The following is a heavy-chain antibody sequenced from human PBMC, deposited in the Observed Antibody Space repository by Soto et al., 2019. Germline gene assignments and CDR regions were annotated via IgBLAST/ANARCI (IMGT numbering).Heavy chain of an antibody. CDR2: INYSGST. CDR1: GGSISGYY. V-gene: IGHV4-59*01. CDR3: ARDSSGGYDSAYFDY. Sequence: SETLSLTCTVSGGSISGYYWSWIRQPPGKGLEWIGYINYSGSTNYNPSLKSRVTISVDTSKNQISLNLSSVTAADTAVYYCARDSSGGYDSAYFDYWGQGTLVTVSS. J-gene: IGHJ4*02. D-gene: IGHD5-12*01.